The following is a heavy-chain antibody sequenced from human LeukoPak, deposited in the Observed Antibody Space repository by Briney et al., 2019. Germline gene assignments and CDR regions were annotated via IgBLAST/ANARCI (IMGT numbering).Heavy chain of an antibody. CDR2: IIPIFGTA. V-gene: IGHV1-69*13. CDR1: GGTFSSYA. Sequence: SVKVSCKASGGTFSSYAISWVRQAPGQGLEWMGGIIPIFGTANYAQKFQGRVTITADESTSTAYMELSSLRSEDTAAYYCARGTTVTMIGDVFYYYMDVWGKGTTVTVSS. CDR3: ARGTTVTMIGDVFYYYMDV. D-gene: IGHD4-17*01. J-gene: IGHJ6*03.